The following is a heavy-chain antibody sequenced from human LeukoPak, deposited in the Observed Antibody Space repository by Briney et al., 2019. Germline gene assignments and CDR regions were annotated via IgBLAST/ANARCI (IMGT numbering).Heavy chain of an antibody. J-gene: IGHJ4*02. CDR3: ARGLLWFGELHFDY. D-gene: IGHD3-10*01. Sequence: ASVKVSCKASGYPFSTYGISWVRQAPGQGLEWMGWISGHNGNTNYVQKLQGRVTMTTDTSTSTAYMELRSLRSDDTAVYYCARGLLWFGELHFDYWGQGTLVTVSS. CDR2: ISGHNGNT. CDR1: GYPFSTYG. V-gene: IGHV1-18*01.